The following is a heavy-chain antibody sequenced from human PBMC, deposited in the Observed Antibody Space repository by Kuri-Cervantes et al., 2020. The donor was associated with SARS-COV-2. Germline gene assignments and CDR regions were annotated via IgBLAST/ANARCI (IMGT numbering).Heavy chain of an antibody. CDR1: GFTFGSDW. Sequence: GGSLRLSCAASGFTFGSDWMHWVRKAPGKGLVRGSRITDDGSSTNYADSVKGRFTISRDNAKNTLYLQINSLRLADTAVYYCAKDPSYNWNYVGGMDYWGQGTLVTVSS. J-gene: IGHJ4*02. V-gene: IGHV3-74*01. CDR3: AKDPSYNWNYVGGMDY. D-gene: IGHD1-7*01. CDR2: ITDDGSST.